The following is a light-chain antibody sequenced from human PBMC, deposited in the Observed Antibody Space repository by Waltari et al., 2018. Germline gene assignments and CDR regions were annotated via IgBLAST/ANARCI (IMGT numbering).Light chain of an antibody. Sequence: QVVLTQSPSASASLGASVKLTCTLNSGFGHFAIAWHQHQPEKGPHYLMRVNSDGSHIKGDGIPDRFSGSSSGAERYLTSSGLQSEDEADDYCETWGTGTYWTFGGGTKLTVL. CDR1: SGFGHFA. J-gene: IGLJ3*02. CDR2: VNSDGSH. CDR3: ETWGTGTYWT. V-gene: IGLV4-69*01.